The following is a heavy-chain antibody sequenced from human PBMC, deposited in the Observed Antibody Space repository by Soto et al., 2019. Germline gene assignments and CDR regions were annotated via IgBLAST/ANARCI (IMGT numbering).Heavy chain of an antibody. Sequence: QVQLVQSGAEVKKPGSSVKVSCKASGGTFSSYAISWVRQAPGQGLEWMGGIIPIFGTANYAQKFQGRVTITADESTSTAYMELSSLRSEDTAVYYCARDLNRYYYDSSGPAGLSYWGQGTLVTVSS. D-gene: IGHD3-22*01. CDR3: ARDLNRYYYDSSGPAGLSY. CDR1: GGTFSSYA. V-gene: IGHV1-69*01. J-gene: IGHJ4*02. CDR2: IIPIFGTA.